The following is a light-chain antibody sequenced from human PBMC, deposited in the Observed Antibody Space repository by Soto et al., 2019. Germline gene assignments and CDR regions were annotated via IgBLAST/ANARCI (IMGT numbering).Light chain of an antibody. CDR3: QQSYSTLYT. V-gene: IGKV1-39*01. J-gene: IGKJ2*01. CDR2: AAS. CDR1: QSMSSY. Sequence: DIQMTQSPSSLSASVGDRVTITCRASQSMSSYLNWYQQKPGKAPKLLIYAASSLQSGVPSRFSGSGSGTDFTLTISSLQPEDFAPYYCQQSYSTLYTFGHGTKLEIK.